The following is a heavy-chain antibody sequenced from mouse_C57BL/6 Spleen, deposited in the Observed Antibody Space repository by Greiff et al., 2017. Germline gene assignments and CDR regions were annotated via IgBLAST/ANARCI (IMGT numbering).Heavy chain of an antibody. CDR3: ARDRGQLRLRAMDY. CDR1: GYAFSSYW. Sequence: LQESGAELVKPGASVKISCKASGYAFSSYWMNWVKQRPGKGLEWIGQIYPGDGDTNYNGKFKGQATLTADKSSSTAYMQLSSLTSEDSAVYFCARDRGQLRLRAMDYWGQGTSVTVSS. CDR2: IYPGDGDT. D-gene: IGHD3-2*02. J-gene: IGHJ4*01. V-gene: IGHV1-80*01.